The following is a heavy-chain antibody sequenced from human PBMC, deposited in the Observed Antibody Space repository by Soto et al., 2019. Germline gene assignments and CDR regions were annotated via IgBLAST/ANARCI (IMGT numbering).Heavy chain of an antibody. Sequence: ASVKVSCKASGYTFTGYYMHWVRQAPGQGLEWMGWINPNSGGTNYAQKFQGWVTMTTDTSTSTAYMELRSLRSDDTAVYYCARDRGAIHYDFWSGYIPRPTYYYYGMDVWGQGTTVTVSS. D-gene: IGHD3-3*01. V-gene: IGHV1-2*04. CDR2: INPNSGGT. CDR3: ARDRGAIHYDFWSGYIPRPTYYYYGMDV. J-gene: IGHJ6*02. CDR1: GYTFTGYY.